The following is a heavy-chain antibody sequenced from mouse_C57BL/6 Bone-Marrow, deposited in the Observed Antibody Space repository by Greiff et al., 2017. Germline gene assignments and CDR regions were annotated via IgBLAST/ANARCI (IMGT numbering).Heavy chain of an antibody. V-gene: IGHV1-81*01. J-gene: IGHJ3*01. CDR3: ARRGGSSLFAY. CDR1: GYTFTSYG. CDR2: IYPRSGNT. D-gene: IGHD1-1*01. Sequence: QVQLQQSGAELARPGASVKLSCKASGYTFTSYGISWVKQRTGQGLEWIGEIYPRSGNTYYNEKFKGKATLTADKSSSTAYMELRSLTSEDSAVYFCARRGGSSLFAYWGQGTLVTVSA.